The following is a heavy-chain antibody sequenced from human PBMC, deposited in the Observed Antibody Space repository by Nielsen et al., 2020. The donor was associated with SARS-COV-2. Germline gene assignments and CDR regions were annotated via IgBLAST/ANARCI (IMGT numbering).Heavy chain of an antibody. CDR2: IYSGGST. CDR1: EFTVSSTY. CDR3: AKHYYPYGMDV. D-gene: IGHD3-10*01. J-gene: IGHJ6*02. Sequence: GGSLRLSCAASEFTVSSTYMSWVRQAPGKGLEWVSNIYSGGSTYYADSVKGRFTISRSKNTLHLQMNSLRSEDTAVYYCAKHYYPYGMDVWGQGTTVTVSS. V-gene: IGHV3-53*04.